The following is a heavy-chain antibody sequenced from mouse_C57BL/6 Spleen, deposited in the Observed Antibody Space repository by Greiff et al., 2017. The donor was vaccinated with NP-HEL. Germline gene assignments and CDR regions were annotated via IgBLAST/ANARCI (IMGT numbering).Heavy chain of an antibody. CDR3: ARHDDYDGENYAMDY. Sequence: VQGVESGPGLVAPSQSLSITCTVSGFSLTSYGVHWVRQPPGKGLEWLVVIWSDGSTTYNSALKSRLSISKDNSKSQVFLKMNSLQTDDTAMYDCARHDDYDGENYAMDYWGQGTSVTVSS. CDR1: GFSLTSYG. J-gene: IGHJ4*01. V-gene: IGHV2-6-1*01. CDR2: IWSDGST. D-gene: IGHD2-4*01.